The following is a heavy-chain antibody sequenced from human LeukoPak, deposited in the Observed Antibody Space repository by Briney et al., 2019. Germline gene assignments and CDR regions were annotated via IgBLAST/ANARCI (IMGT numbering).Heavy chain of an antibody. J-gene: IGHJ4*02. CDR1: GFTFSSYS. V-gene: IGHV3-48*04. CDR2: IRGGDTTT. CDR3: ASLDYGEPFDY. D-gene: IGHD4-17*01. Sequence: GGSLRLSCAASGFTFSSYSMNWVRQAPGKGLEWVSYIRGGDTTTYYADSVKGRFTISRDNAKNSVYLQMNSLRAEDTAVYYCASLDYGEPFDYWGQGTLVTVSS.